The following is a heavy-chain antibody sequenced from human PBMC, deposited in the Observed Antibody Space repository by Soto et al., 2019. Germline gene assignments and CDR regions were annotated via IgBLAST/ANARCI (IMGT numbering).Heavy chain of an antibody. J-gene: IGHJ4*02. Sequence: QVQLQESGPGLVXPSETLTLTCKVSSGSVSNYYWSWIRQPAGKGLEWIGRMYTGGSTNYNPSLKSRVTMSVDTSKNQFSLRLTSVTAADTAVYYCARASVGPPGGGSWTMPFDSWGRGTLVTVSS. CDR2: MYTGGST. V-gene: IGHV4-4*07. D-gene: IGHD2-15*01. CDR3: ARASVGPPGGGSWTMPFDS. CDR1: SGSVSNYY.